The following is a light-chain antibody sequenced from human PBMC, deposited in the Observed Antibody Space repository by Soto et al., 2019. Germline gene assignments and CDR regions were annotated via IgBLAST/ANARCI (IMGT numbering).Light chain of an antibody. CDR1: GSDIGGYNF. Sequence: QSVLTQPPSASGSPGQSVTISCTGTGSDIGGYNFVSWYQQHPGKVPKLIIYEVNKRPSGVPDRFSGSKSGNTASLTVSGPQADDEAYYYCSSYAGTNNRYVFGTGTKLTVL. CDR2: EVN. CDR3: SSYAGTNNRYV. V-gene: IGLV2-8*01. J-gene: IGLJ1*01.